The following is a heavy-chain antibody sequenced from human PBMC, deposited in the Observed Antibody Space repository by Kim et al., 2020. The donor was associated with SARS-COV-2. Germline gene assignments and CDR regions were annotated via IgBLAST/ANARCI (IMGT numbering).Heavy chain of an antibody. V-gene: IGHV4-4*02. J-gene: IGHJ4*02. D-gene: IGHD3-22*01. CDR3: ARGGYYDSSGYYR. Sequence: YTPPLKSHVTISVDKSKNQFSLKLSSVTAADTAVYYCARGGYYDSSGYYRWGQGTLVTVSS.